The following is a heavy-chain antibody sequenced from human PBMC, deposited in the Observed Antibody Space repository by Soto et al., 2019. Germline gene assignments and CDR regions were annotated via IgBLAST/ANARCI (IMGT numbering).Heavy chain of an antibody. Sequence: EVQLVESGVGLVQPGGSLRLSCAASGFTVSINYMSWVRQAPGKGLEWVSVIYIGGSKYYADSVKGRFTISRDNTKNTMYLQMNRLRAEDTTVYYCARHGIAARRYYYCYMDVWGKGTTVTVSS. D-gene: IGHD6-6*01. J-gene: IGHJ6*03. CDR2: IYIGGSK. CDR3: ARHGIAARRYYYCYMDV. CDR1: GFTVSINY. V-gene: IGHV3-66*04.